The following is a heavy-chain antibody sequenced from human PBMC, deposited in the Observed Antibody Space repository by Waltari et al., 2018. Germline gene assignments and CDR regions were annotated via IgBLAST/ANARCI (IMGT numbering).Heavy chain of an antibody. Sequence: EVQLVESGGVLVQPGGSLRLSCAASGCTFSSYAMSWVRQAPGKGLEWVSAISGSGGSTYYTDSVKGRFTISRDNSKNTLYLQMNSLRAEDTAVYYCAKRPYSGSPFDYWGQGTLVTVSS. CDR1: GCTFSSYA. J-gene: IGHJ4*02. CDR3: AKRPYSGSPFDY. V-gene: IGHV3-23*04. D-gene: IGHD1-26*01. CDR2: ISGSGGST.